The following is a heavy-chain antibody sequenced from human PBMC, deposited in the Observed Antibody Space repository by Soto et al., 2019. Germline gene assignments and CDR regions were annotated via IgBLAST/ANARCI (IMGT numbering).Heavy chain of an antibody. J-gene: IGHJ6*02. Sequence: SETLSLTCTVSGGSINNYYWNWIRQTPGKGLEWIGYIYYSGSTNYNPSLKSQVTISIVTSKSQFSLNLRSVTAADTAVYYCARGHWKDYYYSYGMDVWGQGTTVTVSS. CDR3: ARGHWKDYYYSYGMDV. CDR1: GGSINNYY. D-gene: IGHD1-1*01. V-gene: IGHV4-59*01. CDR2: IYYSGST.